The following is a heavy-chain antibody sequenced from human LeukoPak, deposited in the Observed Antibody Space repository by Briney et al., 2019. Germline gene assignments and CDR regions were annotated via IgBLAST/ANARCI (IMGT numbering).Heavy chain of an antibody. Sequence: SETLSLTCTVSGGSISSSSYYWSWIRQPPGKGLEWIGYIYYSGSTNYNPSLKSRVTISVDTSKNQFSLKLSSVTAADTAVYYCARDHRRFLEWLFFDYWGQGTLVTVSS. CDR3: ARDHRRFLEWLFFDY. CDR1: GGSISSSSYY. D-gene: IGHD3-3*01. V-gene: IGHV4-61*01. J-gene: IGHJ4*02. CDR2: IYYSGST.